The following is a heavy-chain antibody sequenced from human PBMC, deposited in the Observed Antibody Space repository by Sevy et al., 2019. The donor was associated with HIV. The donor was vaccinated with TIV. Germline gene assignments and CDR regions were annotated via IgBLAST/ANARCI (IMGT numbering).Heavy chain of an antibody. CDR2: TYYNGHI. CDR3: AGENAWGRGYS. D-gene: IGHD1-26*01. Sequence: LETLSVTCTVSGGSITSLYWNWIRQPPGKGLEWIANTYYNGHINYNPSLKSRVTLSLDTSKNHFSLRLSSVTAADTAMYYCAGENAWGRGYSWGQGTLVTVSS. CDR1: GGSITSLY. V-gene: IGHV4-59*08. J-gene: IGHJ4*02.